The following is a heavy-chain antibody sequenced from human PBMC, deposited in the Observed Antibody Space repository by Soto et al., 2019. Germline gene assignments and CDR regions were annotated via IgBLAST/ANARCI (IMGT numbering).Heavy chain of an antibody. CDR1: GFTVSNNY. J-gene: IGHJ4*02. Sequence: EVQLVESGGGLIQPGGSLRLSCAVSGFTVSNNYMSWVRQAPGKGLEGVSVIYSGGYTAYGDSVKGRFTISRDNSKNTSFLKINSLGPADTAVFGWGTHPGGGGYWGQGTLVTVSS. D-gene: IGHD3-10*01. V-gene: IGHV3-53*01. CDR3: GTHPGGGGY. CDR2: IYSGGYT.